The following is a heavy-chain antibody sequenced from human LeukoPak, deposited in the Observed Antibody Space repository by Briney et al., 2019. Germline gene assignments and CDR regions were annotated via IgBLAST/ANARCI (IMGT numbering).Heavy chain of an antibody. CDR1: GFTFSNAW. CDR2: ISSSSSYI. CDR3: AGGPPLSSRGAFDI. V-gene: IGHV3-21*01. D-gene: IGHD2/OR15-2a*01. Sequence: GGSLRLSCAASGFTFSNAWMSWLRQAPGKGLEWVSSISSSSSYIYYADSVKGRFTISRDNAKNSLYLQMNSLRAEDTAVYYCAGGPPLSSRGAFDIWGQGTMVTVSS. J-gene: IGHJ3*02.